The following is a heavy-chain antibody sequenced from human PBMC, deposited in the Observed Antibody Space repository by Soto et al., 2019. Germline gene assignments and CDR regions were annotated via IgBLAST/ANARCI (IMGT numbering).Heavy chain of an antibody. CDR2: IYYSGST. CDR3: ARDNSEPVGRRYGMDV. D-gene: IGHD1-1*01. CDR1: GGSISSYY. V-gene: IGHV4-59*01. Sequence: PSETLSLTCTVSGGSISSYYWSWIRQPPGKGLEWIGYIYYSGSTNYNPSLKSRVTISVDTSKTQFSLKLSSVTAADTAVYYCARDNSEPVGRRYGMDVWGQGTTVTVSS. J-gene: IGHJ6*02.